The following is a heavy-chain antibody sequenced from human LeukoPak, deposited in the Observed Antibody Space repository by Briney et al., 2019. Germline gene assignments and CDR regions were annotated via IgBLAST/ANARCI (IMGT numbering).Heavy chain of an antibody. Sequence: GGSLRLSCAVSGFTFSSYGMHWVRQAPGKGLEWVAVIWYDGSNKYYADSVKGRFTISRDNSKNTLYLQMNSLRAEDTAVYYCAREVSIASGDYWGQGTLVTVSS. CDR1: GFTFSSYG. J-gene: IGHJ4*02. CDR2: IWYDGSNK. V-gene: IGHV3-33*01. D-gene: IGHD3-3*02. CDR3: AREVSIASGDY.